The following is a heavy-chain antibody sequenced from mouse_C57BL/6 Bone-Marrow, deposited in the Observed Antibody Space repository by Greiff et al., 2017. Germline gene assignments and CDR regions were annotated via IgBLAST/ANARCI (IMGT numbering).Heavy chain of an antibody. Sequence: EVMLVESGGDLVKPGGSLKLSCAASGFTFSSYGMSWVRQTPDKRLEWVATISSGGSYTYYPDSVKGRFTISRDNAKNTLYLQMSSLKSEDTAMYYCARRTTVVDAMDYWGQGTSVTVSS. CDR3: ARRTTVVDAMDY. CDR1: GFTFSSYG. V-gene: IGHV5-6*02. J-gene: IGHJ4*01. CDR2: ISSGGSYT. D-gene: IGHD1-1*01.